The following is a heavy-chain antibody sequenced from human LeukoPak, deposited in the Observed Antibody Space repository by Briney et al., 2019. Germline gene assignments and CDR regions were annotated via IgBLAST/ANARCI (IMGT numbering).Heavy chain of an antibody. D-gene: IGHD3-22*01. Sequence: SVKVSCKASGGTFSSYAISWVRQAPGQGLEWMGRIIPILGIANYAQKFQGRVTITADKSTSTAYMELSSLRSEDTAVYYCARGNLLNYYDSSGYAERGAFDIWGQGTMVTVSS. J-gene: IGHJ3*02. CDR3: ARGNLLNYYDSSGYAERGAFDI. CDR2: IIPILGIA. CDR1: GGTFSSYA. V-gene: IGHV1-69*04.